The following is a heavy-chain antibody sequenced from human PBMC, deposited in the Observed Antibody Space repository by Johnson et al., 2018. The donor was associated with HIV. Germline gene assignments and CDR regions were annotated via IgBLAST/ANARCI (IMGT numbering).Heavy chain of an antibody. V-gene: IGHV3-53*01. CDR1: GFTVSSNY. J-gene: IGHJ3*02. Sequence: MLLVESGGGLIQPGGSLRLSCAASGFTVSSNYMSWVRQAPGKGLEWGSVIYSGGSTYYADSVKGRFTISRDNSKNTLYLQMNSLRAEDTAVYYCARATTPHDAFDIWGQGTMVTVSS. D-gene: IGHD1-1*01. CDR3: ARATTPHDAFDI. CDR2: IYSGGST.